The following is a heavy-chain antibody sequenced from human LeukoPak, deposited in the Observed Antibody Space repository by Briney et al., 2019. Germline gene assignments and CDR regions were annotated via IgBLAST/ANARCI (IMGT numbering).Heavy chain of an antibody. Sequence: GGSLRLSCTASGFTFSSYAISWLRQAPGKGLEWLSGISSSGSLTYYVDSVKGRFTISRDNSRNTVFLQVNSLRAEDTAVYYCAKDLGGNSYFEYWGQSTLVTVSS. CDR1: GFTFSSYA. D-gene: IGHD4-23*01. CDR3: AKDLGGNSYFEY. CDR2: ISSSGSLT. V-gene: IGHV3-23*01. J-gene: IGHJ4*02.